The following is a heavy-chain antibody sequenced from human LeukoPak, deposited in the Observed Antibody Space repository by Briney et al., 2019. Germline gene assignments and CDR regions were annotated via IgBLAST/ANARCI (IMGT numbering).Heavy chain of an antibody. J-gene: IGHJ6*02. V-gene: IGHV3-30-3*01. Sequence: GGSLRLSCAASGFTFSNYAMHWVRQAPGKGLEWVAVISYDGRNKYSADSVKGRFTISRDNSKNTLYLQMNSLRAEDTAVYYCARDNRIYYGMDVWGQGTTVTVSS. CDR3: ARDNRIYYGMDV. D-gene: IGHD2/OR15-2a*01. CDR2: ISYDGRNK. CDR1: GFTFSNYA.